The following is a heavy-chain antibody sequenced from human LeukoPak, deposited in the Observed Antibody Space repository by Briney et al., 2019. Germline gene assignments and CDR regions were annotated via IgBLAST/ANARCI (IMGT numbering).Heavy chain of an antibody. CDR1: GGTFSSYA. J-gene: IGHJ6*02. D-gene: IGHD3-10*02. V-gene: IGHV1-69*13. CDR3: ARSLISSGIPYYYGMDV. CDR2: IIPIFGTA. Sequence: EASVKVSCKASGGTFSSYAISWVRQAPGQGLEWMGGIIPIFGTANYAQKFQGRVTITADESTSTAYMELSSLRSEDTAVYYCARSLISSGIPYYYGMDVWGQGTTVTVSS.